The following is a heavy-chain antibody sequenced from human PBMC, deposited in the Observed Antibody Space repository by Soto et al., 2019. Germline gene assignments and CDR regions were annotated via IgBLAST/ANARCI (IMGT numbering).Heavy chain of an antibody. CDR1: GYTFSRYW. Sequence: PGGSLRLSCAAYGYTFSRYWIHWVRQAPGKGLVWVSRVNNDGSGTAYADSVEGRFTISRDNAKNTVYLQLNSLRAEDTAVYYCGRGGSEHAMVVWGQGTTVTVSS. CDR3: GRGGSEHAMVV. CDR2: VNNDGSGT. J-gene: IGHJ6*02. V-gene: IGHV3-74*01.